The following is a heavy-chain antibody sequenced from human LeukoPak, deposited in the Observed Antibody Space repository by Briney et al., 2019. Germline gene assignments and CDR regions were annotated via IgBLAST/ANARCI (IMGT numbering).Heavy chain of an antibody. D-gene: IGHD3-10*01. CDR2: IRAKIHDGTT. Sequence: PGQSLRLSCTTSGFIFGDYNMNWVRQAPGKGLEWVGYIRAKIHDGTTGFAASVKGRFTISRDDSKSIAYLQMTSLKSEDTAVYYCSRGQKDPYGPEFDYWGQGTLVTVSS. J-gene: IGHJ4*02. V-gene: IGHV3-49*04. CDR1: GFIFGDYN. CDR3: SRGQKDPYGPEFDY.